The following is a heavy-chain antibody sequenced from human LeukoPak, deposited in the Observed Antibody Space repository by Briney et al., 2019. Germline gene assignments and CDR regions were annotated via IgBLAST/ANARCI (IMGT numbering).Heavy chain of an antibody. CDR1: GFIATSNY. J-gene: IGHJ4*02. V-gene: IGHV3-53*01. Sequence: GGSLRLSCSFSGFIATSNYMAWVRQSPGKGLQWISFIYGGGNALYADSVRDRFSISRDNSKSTLYLQMSSLRVEDTAVYYCATGGRSGMAFDFWGQGTLVTVSS. D-gene: IGHD2-8*01. CDR2: IYGGGNA. CDR3: ATGGRSGMAFDF.